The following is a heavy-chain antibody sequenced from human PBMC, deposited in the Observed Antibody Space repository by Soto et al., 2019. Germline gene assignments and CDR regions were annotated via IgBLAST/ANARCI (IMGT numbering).Heavy chain of an antibody. Sequence: QAPGKGLEWVSSISSSSSYIFYADSVKGRFTISRDNAKNSLYLQMNSLRAEDTAVYYCARGLRRAVDGIAPWGQGTLVTVSS. CDR2: ISSSSSYI. J-gene: IGHJ5*02. CDR3: ARGLRRAVDGIAP. V-gene: IGHV3-21*01. D-gene: IGHD6-19*01.